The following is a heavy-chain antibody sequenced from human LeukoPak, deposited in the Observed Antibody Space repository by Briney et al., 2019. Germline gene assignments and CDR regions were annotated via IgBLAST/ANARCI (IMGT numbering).Heavy chain of an antibody. Sequence: SGKVSCKASGRTFSSYAISWVRQAAGQGLEWMGSIIPILGIANDAHKFQGRGTITANTSISTAYMQLRSLRSEDTAVYYCASQLRYSHWFHHHYYYYYGMDVWGQGTTVTVSS. CDR1: GRTFSSYA. V-gene: IGHV1-69*04. CDR2: IIPILGIA. D-gene: IGHD3-9*01. CDR3: ASQLRYSHWFHHHYYYYYGMDV. J-gene: IGHJ6*02.